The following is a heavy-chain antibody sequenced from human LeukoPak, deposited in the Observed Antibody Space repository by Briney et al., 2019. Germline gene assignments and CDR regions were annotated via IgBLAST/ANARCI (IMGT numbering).Heavy chain of an antibody. CDR2: ISSSSSYI. V-gene: IGHV3-21*01. CDR3: AQQDMVRTRYGMDV. CDR1: GFTFSSYS. D-gene: IGHD5-18*01. J-gene: IGHJ6*02. Sequence: GGSLRLSRAASGFTFSSYSMNWVRQAPGKGLEWVSSISSSSSYIYYADSVKGRFTISRDNAKNSLYLQMNSLRAEDTALYYFAQQDMVRTRYGMDVWGQGTKVTASS.